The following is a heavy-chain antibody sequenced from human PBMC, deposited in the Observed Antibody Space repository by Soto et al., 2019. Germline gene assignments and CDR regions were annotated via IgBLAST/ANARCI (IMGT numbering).Heavy chain of an antibody. CDR3: ARYATNLSYFDY. D-gene: IGHD1-26*01. J-gene: IGHJ4*02. Sequence: TLSLTCTVSGGSISSGGYYWSWIRQHPGKGLEWIGYIYYSGSTYYNPSLKSRVTISVDTSKNQFSLKLSSVTAADTAVYYCARYATNLSYFDYWGQGTLVTVSS. CDR2: IYYSGST. CDR1: GGSISSGGYY. V-gene: IGHV4-31*03.